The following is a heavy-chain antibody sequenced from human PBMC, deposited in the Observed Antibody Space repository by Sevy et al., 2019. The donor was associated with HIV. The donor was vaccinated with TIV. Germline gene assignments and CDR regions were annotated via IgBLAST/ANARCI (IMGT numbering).Heavy chain of an antibody. V-gene: IGHV6-1*01. CDR1: GDSVSKNGVA. CDR3: ARDHNWGYDS. Sequence: KQSQNVSLTCAISGDSVSKNGVAWNWIRQSPSRGLEWLGRTYYRSKWYNDYAPSVKSRVTINPDSPKNQFSLQLNSMTPEDTAVYYCARDHNWGYDSWGQGTLVTVSS. J-gene: IGHJ4*02. D-gene: IGHD7-27*01. CDR2: TYYRSKWYN.